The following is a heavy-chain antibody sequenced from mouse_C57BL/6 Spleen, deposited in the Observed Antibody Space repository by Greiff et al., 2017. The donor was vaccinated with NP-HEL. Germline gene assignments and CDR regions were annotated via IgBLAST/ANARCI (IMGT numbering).Heavy chain of an antibody. CDR3: ARGAYGYDWYFDV. J-gene: IGHJ1*03. V-gene: IGHV5-4*03. D-gene: IGHD2-2*01. Sequence: EVKLMESGGGLVKPGGSLKLSCAASGFTFSSYAMSWVRQTPEKRLEWVATISDGGSYTYYPDNVKGRFTISRDNAKNNLYLQMSHLKSEDTAMYYCARGAYGYDWYFDVWGTGTTVTVSS. CDR2: ISDGGSYT. CDR1: GFTFSSYA.